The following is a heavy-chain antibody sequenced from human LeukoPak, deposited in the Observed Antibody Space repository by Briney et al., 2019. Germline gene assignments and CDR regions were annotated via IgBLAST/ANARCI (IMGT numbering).Heavy chain of an antibody. V-gene: IGHV1-24*01. Sequence: ASVKVSCKVSGYTLTALSMHWVRQAPGKGLEWMGGLDPEDGETIYAQKFQGRVTMTEDTSTDAAYMELSSLRSEDTAVYYCATDSPRFLDWLDHNAWGQGTLVTVSS. CDR3: ATDSPRFLDWLDHNA. CDR1: GYTLTALS. J-gene: IGHJ4*02. CDR2: LDPEDGET. D-gene: IGHD3/OR15-3a*01.